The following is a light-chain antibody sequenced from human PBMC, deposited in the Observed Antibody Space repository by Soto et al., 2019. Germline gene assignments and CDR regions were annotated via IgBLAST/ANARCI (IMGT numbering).Light chain of an antibody. J-gene: IGLJ2*01. CDR1: SSDVGGYNY. Sequence: QSVLTQPASVSGSPGQSITISCTGTSSDVGGYNYVSWYQQHPGKAPKLMIYDVSNRPSGVSNRFSGSKSGNTASLTISGLQAEDESDYYCSSYTSSISHVVFGGGNKVTVL. CDR2: DVS. V-gene: IGLV2-14*01. CDR3: SSYTSSISHVV.